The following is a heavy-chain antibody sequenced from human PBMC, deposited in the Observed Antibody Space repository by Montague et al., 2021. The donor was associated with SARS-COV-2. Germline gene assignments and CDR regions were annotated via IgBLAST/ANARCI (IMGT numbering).Heavy chain of an antibody. CDR2: IYYGGSA. CDR3: ARVEATRGVITRGAFHI. CDR1: GDSINSSRYY. V-gene: IGHV4-39*01. D-gene: IGHD3-10*01. J-gene: IGHJ3*02. Sequence: SETLSLTCTVSGDSINSSRYYWGWIRQPPGKGLEWIGTIYYGGSAYYNPSLKSRVTISVDTSKDQFSLKLNSVTATDTAVYYCARVEATRGVITRGAFHIWGQGTKVTVSS.